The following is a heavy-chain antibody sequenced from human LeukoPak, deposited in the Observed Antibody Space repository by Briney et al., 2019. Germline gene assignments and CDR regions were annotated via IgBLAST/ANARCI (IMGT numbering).Heavy chain of an antibody. CDR2: IYYSGST. CDR3: ARVAQRKWELLKASDI. D-gene: IGHD1-26*01. V-gene: IGHV4-39*01. Sequence: SETLSLTCTVTGGSISSSSCYWGWIRQPPGKGLEWIGSIYYSGSTYYNPSLKSRVTISVDTSKNQFSLKLSSVTAADTAVYYCARVAQRKWELLKASDIWGQGTMVTVSS. J-gene: IGHJ3*02. CDR1: GGSISSSSCY.